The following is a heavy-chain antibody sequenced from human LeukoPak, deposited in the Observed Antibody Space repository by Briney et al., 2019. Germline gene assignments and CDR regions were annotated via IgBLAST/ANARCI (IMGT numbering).Heavy chain of an antibody. Sequence: GGSLRLSCAASGFTFSSSAMSWVRQAPGKGLEWVSSISDSGGYTFYADSVKGRFTISRDNSKNTVYLQMNSLRAEDTAVYYCAKGGSYRSQPYFDYWGQGTPVTVSS. CDR3: AKGGSYRSQPYFDY. CDR1: GFTFSSSA. D-gene: IGHD3-16*02. J-gene: IGHJ4*02. V-gene: IGHV3-23*01. CDR2: ISDSGGYT.